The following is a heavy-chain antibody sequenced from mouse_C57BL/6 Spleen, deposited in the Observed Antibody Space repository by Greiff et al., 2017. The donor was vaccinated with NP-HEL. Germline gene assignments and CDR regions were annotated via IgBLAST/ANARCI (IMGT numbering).Heavy chain of an antibody. D-gene: IGHD2-4*01. CDR3: ARGDYDGVDY. J-gene: IGHJ2*01. V-gene: IGHV5-17*01. CDR1: GFTFSDYG. Sequence: EVMLVESGGGLVKPGGSLKLSCAASGFTFSDYGMHWVRQAPEKGLEWVAYISSGSSTIYYADTVKGRFTISRDNAKNTLFLQMTSLRSEDTAMYYCARGDYDGVDYWGQGTTLTVSS. CDR2: ISSGSSTI.